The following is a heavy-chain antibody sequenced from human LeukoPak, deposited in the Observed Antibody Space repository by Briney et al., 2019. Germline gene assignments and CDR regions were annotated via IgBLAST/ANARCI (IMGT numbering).Heavy chain of an antibody. V-gene: IGHV4-34*01. CDR1: GGSFSGYY. D-gene: IGHD3-22*01. CDR3: ARVGSYYYDSSGYYPKLYYYYGMDV. CDR2: INHSGST. J-gene: IGHJ6*02. Sequence: PSETLSLTCAVYGGSFSGYYWSWIRQPPGKGLEWIGEINHSGSTNYNPSLKSRVIISVDTSENQFSLKLSSVTAADTAVYYCARVGSYYYDSSGYYPKLYYYYGMDVWGQGTTVTVSS.